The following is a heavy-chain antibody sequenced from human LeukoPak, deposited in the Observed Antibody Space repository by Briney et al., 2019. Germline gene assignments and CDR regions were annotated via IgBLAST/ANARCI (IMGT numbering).Heavy chain of an antibody. CDR2: INHSGST. V-gene: IGHV4-34*01. CDR1: GGSFSGYY. Sequence: PSETLSLTCAVYGGSFSGYYWSWIRQPPGKGLEWIGEINHSGSTNYNPSLKSRVTISVDTSKNQFSLKLSSVTAADTAVYYCARQSRQDSGRSWLDYWGQGTLVTVSS. CDR3: ARQSRQDSGRSWLDY. D-gene: IGHD5-12*01. J-gene: IGHJ4*02.